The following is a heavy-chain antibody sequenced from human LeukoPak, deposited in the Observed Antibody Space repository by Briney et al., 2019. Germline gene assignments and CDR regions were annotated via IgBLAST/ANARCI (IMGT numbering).Heavy chain of an antibody. V-gene: IGHV3-33*08. D-gene: IGHD3-16*01. CDR1: GFTFSIYG. CDR2: IRYDGSNK. J-gene: IGHJ4*02. CDR3: NTDSLVLNY. Sequence: QPGRSLRLSCAASGFTFSIYGMHWVRQAPGKGLEWVAFIRYDGSNKYYADSVKGRFTISRDNSKNTLYLQMNSLKTEDTGVYYCNTDSLVLNYWGQGTLVTVSS.